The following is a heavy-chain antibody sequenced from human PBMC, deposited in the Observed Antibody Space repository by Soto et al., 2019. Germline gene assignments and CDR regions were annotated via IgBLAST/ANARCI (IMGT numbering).Heavy chain of an antibody. CDR1: GFTFSSYA. J-gene: IGHJ4*02. Sequence: GGSLRLSCAASGFTFSSYAMHWVRQAPGKGLEWVAVISYDGSNKYYADSVKGRFTISRDNSKNTLYLQMNSLRAEDTAVYYCARDVGRWDSGWYYDFDYWGQGTLVTVSS. CDR2: ISYDGSNK. D-gene: IGHD6-19*01. V-gene: IGHV3-30-3*01. CDR3: ARDVGRWDSGWYYDFDY.